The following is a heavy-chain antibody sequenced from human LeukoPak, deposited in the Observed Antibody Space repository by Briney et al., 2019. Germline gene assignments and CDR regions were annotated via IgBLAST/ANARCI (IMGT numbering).Heavy chain of an antibody. D-gene: IGHD6-13*01. V-gene: IGHV3-74*01. CDR3: ASLPSSWYWFDP. CDR2: INSDGSST. Sequence: GGSLRLSCAASGFTFSSYWMHWVRQAPGKGLVWVSPINSDGSSTSYADSVKGRFTISRDNAKNTLYLQMNSLRAEDTAVYYCASLPSSWYWFDPWGQGTLVTVSS. CDR1: GFTFSSYW. J-gene: IGHJ5*02.